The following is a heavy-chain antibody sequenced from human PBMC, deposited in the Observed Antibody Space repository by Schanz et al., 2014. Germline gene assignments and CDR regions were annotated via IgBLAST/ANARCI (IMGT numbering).Heavy chain of an antibody. J-gene: IGHJ5*02. CDR1: GGTFTGYY. D-gene: IGHD6-13*01. CDR2: ISPYNGGT. Sequence: QVQLVQSGAEVRKPGSSVRVSCKASGGTFTGYYIHWVRQAPGQGLEWMGRISPYNGGTNYAQKFQGRVTMTMDTSISTAYMELTSLRSDDTAVYYCAREAAASARWFDPWGQGTLVTVSS. V-gene: IGHV1-2*06. CDR3: AREAAASARWFDP.